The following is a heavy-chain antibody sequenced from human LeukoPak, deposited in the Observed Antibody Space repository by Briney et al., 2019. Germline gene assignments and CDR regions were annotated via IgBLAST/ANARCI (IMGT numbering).Heavy chain of an antibody. J-gene: IGHJ4*02. CDR3: AKDQDYYGSGSYYLDY. D-gene: IGHD3-10*01. Sequence: GGSLRLSCTVSGFTVSSNSMSWVRQAPGKGLEWVSFIYSDNTHYSDSVKGRFTISRDNSKNTLYLQMNSLRAEDTAVYYCAKDQDYYGSGSYYLDYWGQGTLVTVSS. V-gene: IGHV3-66*03. CDR1: GFTVSSNS. CDR2: IYSDNT.